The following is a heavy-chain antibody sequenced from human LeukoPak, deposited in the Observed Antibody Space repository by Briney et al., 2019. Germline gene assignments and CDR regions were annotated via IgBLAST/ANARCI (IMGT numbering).Heavy chain of an antibody. CDR2: ISGSGGST. CDR3: AKSMFQDYDILTGYTYYYGMDV. V-gene: IGHV3-23*01. CDR1: GFTFSSYA. J-gene: IGHJ6*02. D-gene: IGHD3-9*01. Sequence: GGSLRLSCAASGFTFSSYAMSWVRQAPGKGLEWVSAISGSGGSTYYADSVKGRFTISRDNSKNTLYLQMNSLRAEDTVVYYCAKSMFQDYDILTGYTYYYGMDVWGQGTTVTVSS.